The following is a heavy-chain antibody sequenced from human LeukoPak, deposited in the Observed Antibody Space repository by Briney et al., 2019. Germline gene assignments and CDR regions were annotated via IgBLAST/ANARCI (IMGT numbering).Heavy chain of an antibody. CDR3: AREYYDFWSGPNWFDP. V-gene: IGHV4-59*08. Sequence: SETLSLTCTVSGGSISSYYWSWIRQPPGKGLEWIGYIYYSGSTNYNPSLKSRVTISVDTSKNQFSLKLSSVTAADTAVYYCAREYYDFWSGPNWFDPWGQGTLVTVSS. D-gene: IGHD3-3*01. CDR2: IYYSGST. CDR1: GGSISSYY. J-gene: IGHJ5*02.